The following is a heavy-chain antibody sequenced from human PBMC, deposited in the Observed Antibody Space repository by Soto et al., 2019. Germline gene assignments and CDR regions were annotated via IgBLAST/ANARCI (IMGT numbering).Heavy chain of an antibody. Sequence: ASVKVSCKTSGYTFNSYTIAWVRQVPGQGLEWLGWISPDDGNTEYEQKFQGRVTMTADTLTNNAYLELRSLKSDDTAIYYCARVEAPFGESLHWGQGTPVTVLL. CDR2: ISPDDGNT. CDR1: GYTFNSYT. J-gene: IGHJ4*02. V-gene: IGHV1-18*01. D-gene: IGHD3-10*01. CDR3: ARVEAPFGESLH.